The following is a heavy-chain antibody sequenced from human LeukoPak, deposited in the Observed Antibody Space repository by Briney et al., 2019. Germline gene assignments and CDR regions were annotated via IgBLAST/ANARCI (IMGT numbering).Heavy chain of an antibody. V-gene: IGHV4-59*01. CDR2: IYYSGGT. Sequence: SETLSLTCTVSGGSISSYYWSWIRQPPGKGLEWIGYIYYSGGTNYNPSLKSRVTISVDTSKNQFSLKLSSVTAADTAVYYCARGLRSSSWFFDYWGQGTLVTVSS. D-gene: IGHD6-13*01. CDR3: ARGLRSSSWFFDY. CDR1: GGSISSYY. J-gene: IGHJ4*02.